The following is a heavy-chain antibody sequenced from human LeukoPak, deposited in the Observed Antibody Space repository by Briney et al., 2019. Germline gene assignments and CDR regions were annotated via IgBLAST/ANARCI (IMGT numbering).Heavy chain of an antibody. CDR2: ITTSDGNT. Sequence: PGGSLRLSCAASGFTFSSYTMSWVRQAPGKGLEWVSTITTSDGNTYYADSVKGRFTISRGNSKNTLYLQMNSLRAEDTAVYYCAKGAPQLVLPLDYWGQGTLVTVFS. CDR3: AKGAPQLVLPLDY. V-gene: IGHV3-23*01. CDR1: GFTFSSYT. D-gene: IGHD2-2*01. J-gene: IGHJ4*02.